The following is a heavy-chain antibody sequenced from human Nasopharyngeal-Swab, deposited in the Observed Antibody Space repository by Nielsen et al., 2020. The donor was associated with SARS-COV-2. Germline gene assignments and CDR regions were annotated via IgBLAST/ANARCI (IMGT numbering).Heavy chain of an antibody. CDR2: ITGSGDAT. CDR1: GFTFSSYT. CDR3: ARDSGGAVYYFDY. V-gene: IGHV3-23*01. Sequence: GESLKISCGASGFTFSSYTMSWVRQAPGRGLEWVSAITGSGDATYYADSVKGRFTISRDNSKNTLYLQMNTLRADDTAVYYCARDSGGAVYYFDYWGQGTLVTVSS. J-gene: IGHJ4*02. D-gene: IGHD3-10*01.